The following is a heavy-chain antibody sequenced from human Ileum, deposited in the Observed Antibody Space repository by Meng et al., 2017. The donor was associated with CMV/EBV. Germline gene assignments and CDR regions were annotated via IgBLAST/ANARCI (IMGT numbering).Heavy chain of an antibody. CDR2: ISRSSDYI. V-gene: IGHV3-21*04. J-gene: IGHJ6*02. Sequence: GGSLRLSCAASGFTFSTYTVNWVRQAPEKGLEWVASISRSSDYISYADSVKGRFTISRDNAKDSLYLQMDSLRAEDTAVYYCARAALTYYNNYAPPPMDVWGQGTTVTVSS. CDR1: GFTFSTYT. CDR3: ARAALTYYNNYAPPPMDV. D-gene: IGHD4-11*01.